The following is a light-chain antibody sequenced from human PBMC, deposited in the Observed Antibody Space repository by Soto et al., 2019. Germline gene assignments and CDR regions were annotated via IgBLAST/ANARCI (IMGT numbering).Light chain of an antibody. CDR1: SSDVGGYNY. Sequence: QAVVTQEPSLSGSPGQSITISCTGTSSDVGGYNYVSWYQQHPGKAPRLMIYGVSNRPLGVSYRFSGSKSGNTASLTISGLQSEDEADYYCNSYASVNSPVLFGGGTKLTVL. CDR3: NSYASVNSPVL. V-gene: IGLV2-14*03. CDR2: GVS. J-gene: IGLJ2*01.